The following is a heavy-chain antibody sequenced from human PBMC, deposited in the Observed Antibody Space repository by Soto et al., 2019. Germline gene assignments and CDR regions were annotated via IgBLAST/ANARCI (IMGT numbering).Heavy chain of an antibody. D-gene: IGHD3-16*01. J-gene: IGHJ6*03. CDR2: ISSSSSTI. CDR1: GFTFSSYS. Sequence: GGSLRLSCAASGFTFSSYSMNWVRQAPGKGLEWVSYISSSSSTIYYADSVKGRFTISRDNAKNSLYLQMNSLRAEDTAVYYWAGGPFLLISEYYYYYMDVWGKGTTVTVSS. V-gene: IGHV3-48*01. CDR3: AGGPFLLISEYYYYYMDV.